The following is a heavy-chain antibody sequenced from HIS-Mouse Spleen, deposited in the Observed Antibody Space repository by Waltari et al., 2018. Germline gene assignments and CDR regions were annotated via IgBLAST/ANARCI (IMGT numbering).Heavy chain of an antibody. CDR3: ARSPYYDFWSGYSDNWFDP. CDR2: LNYSGRT. J-gene: IGHJ5*02. CDR1: GGSISSGGYY. Sequence: QVQLQESGPGLVKPSQTLSLTCTVSGGSISSGGYYWSWIRQHPGKGLGWIGYLNYSGRTHSNPALKRRVTISVETSKNQFSLKLSSVTAADTAVYYCARSPYYDFWSGYSDNWFDPWGQGTLVTVSS. D-gene: IGHD3-3*01. V-gene: IGHV4-31*03.